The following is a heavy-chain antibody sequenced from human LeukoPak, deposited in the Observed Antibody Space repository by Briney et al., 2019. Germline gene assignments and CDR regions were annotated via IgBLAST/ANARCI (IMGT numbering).Heavy chain of an antibody. CDR2: IYYSGST. CDR1: GGSISSYY. V-gene: IGHV4-59*01. CDR3: ARTNRYSRNFDY. D-gene: IGHD6-13*01. Sequence: TSETLSLTCTVSGGSISSYYWSWIRQPPGKGLEWIGYIYYSGSTNYNPSLKSRVTISVDTSKNQFSLKLSSVTAADTAVYYCARTNRYSRNFDYWGQGTLVTVSS. J-gene: IGHJ4*02.